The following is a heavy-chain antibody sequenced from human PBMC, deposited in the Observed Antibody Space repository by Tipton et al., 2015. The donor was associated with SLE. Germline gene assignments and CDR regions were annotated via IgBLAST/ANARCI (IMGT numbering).Heavy chain of an antibody. V-gene: IGHV1-2*02. D-gene: IGHD6-19*01. CDR3: AGSRSIAVAGLYFDY. Sequence: QLVQSGPEVKKPGASVKVSCKASGYTFTGYYMHWVRQAPGQGLEWMGWINPNSGGTNYAQKFQGRVTMTRDTSISTAYMELSRLRSDDTAVYYCAGSRSIAVAGLYFDYWGQGTLVTVSS. CDR2: INPNSGGT. CDR1: GYTFTGYY. J-gene: IGHJ4*02.